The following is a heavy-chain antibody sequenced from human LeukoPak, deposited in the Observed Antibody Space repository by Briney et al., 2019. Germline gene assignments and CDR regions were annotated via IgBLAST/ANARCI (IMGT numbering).Heavy chain of an antibody. Sequence: PGGSLRLSCAASGFTFSSYEMNWVRQAPGKGLEWVAFGRFTISRDNSKNTLYLQMNSLRAEDTAVYYCAKGYGWEASYYYYYMDVWGKGTTVTISS. V-gene: IGHV3-30*02. CDR3: AKGYGWEASYYYYYMDV. D-gene: IGHD1-26*01. CDR1: GFTFSSYE. J-gene: IGHJ6*03.